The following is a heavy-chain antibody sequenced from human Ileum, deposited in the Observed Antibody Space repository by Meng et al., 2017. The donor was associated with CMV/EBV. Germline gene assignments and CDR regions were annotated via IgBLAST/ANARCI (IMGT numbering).Heavy chain of an antibody. D-gene: IGHD2-21*02. CDR2: ISGSGDST. CDR1: GFTFSSYA. J-gene: IGHJ4*02. Sequence: CAASGFTFSSYAMSWVRQAPWKGLEWVSVISGSGDSTYYADSVKGRFTISRDNSKNTLYLQVNTLRVEDTAAYYCAKGSTAYLYYFDYWGQGTLVTVSS. V-gene: IGHV3-23*01. CDR3: AKGSTAYLYYFDY.